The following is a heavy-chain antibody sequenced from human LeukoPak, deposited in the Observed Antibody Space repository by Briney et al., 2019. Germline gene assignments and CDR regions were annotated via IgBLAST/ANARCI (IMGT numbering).Heavy chain of an antibody. J-gene: IGHJ4*02. CDR2: ICGSDGNT. Sequence: GICGSDGNTYYADSVKARFTISRDNSKNTLYVQMNSLRAEDTAVYYCAKTPSYPSWYYFDFWGQGTLVTVSS. D-gene: IGHD6-13*01. CDR3: AKTPSYPSWYYFDF. V-gene: IGHV3-23*01.